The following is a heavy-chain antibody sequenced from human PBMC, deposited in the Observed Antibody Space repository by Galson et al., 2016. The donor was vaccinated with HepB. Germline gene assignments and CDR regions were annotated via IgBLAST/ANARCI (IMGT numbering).Heavy chain of an antibody. Sequence: SETLSLTCSVSDEINNYYWSWIRQPPGKGLEWIGFISHSGTTNYNPSLKSRVTISLDTSKKKFSLILTSVTAADTAVYYCAITRSAYYYALDVWGQGTMLTVSS. J-gene: IGHJ3*01. CDR2: ISHSGTT. CDR3: AITRSAYYYALDV. V-gene: IGHV4-59*01. D-gene: IGHD3-22*01. CDR1: DEINNYY.